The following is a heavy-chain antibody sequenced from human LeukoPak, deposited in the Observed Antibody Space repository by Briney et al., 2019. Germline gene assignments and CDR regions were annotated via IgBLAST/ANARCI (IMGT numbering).Heavy chain of an antibody. D-gene: IGHD6-6*01. CDR3: ARVAGAARTTKGYAAQLHPAEKNYYYYYMDV. CDR2: IYSGGST. Sequence: GGSLRLSCAASGFTVSTNYMSWVRQAPGKGLEWFSLIYSGGSTYYADSVKGRFTISRDNAKNSLYLQMNSLRAEDTALYYCARVAGAARTTKGYAAQLHPAEKNYYYYYMDVWGKGTTVTVSS. CDR1: GFTVSTNY. V-gene: IGHV3-66*01. J-gene: IGHJ6*03.